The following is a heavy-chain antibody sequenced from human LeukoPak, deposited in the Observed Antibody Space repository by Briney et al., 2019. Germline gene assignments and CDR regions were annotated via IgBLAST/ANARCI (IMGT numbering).Heavy chain of an antibody. CDR2: IKQDGSEK. CDR3: ARAHRIAVAGTSNDY. D-gene: IGHD6-19*01. V-gene: IGHV3-7*01. Sequence: GGSLRLSCAASRFSFSDYWMSWVRQAPGKGLEWVANIKQDGSEKDYVDSVKGRFTISRDNAQSSLYLQMNSLRAEDTAVYYCARAHRIAVAGTSNDYWGQGTLVTVSS. J-gene: IGHJ4*02. CDR1: RFSFSDYW.